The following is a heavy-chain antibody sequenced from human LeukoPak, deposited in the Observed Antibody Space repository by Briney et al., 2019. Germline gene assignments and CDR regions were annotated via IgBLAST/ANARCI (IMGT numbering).Heavy chain of an antibody. D-gene: IGHD2-15*01. J-gene: IGHJ4*02. CDR3: ARGRSNCSGGSCPAGYFDY. CDR2: INHSGST. V-gene: IGHV4-34*01. CDR1: GGSFSGYY. Sequence: PSETLSLTCAVYGGSFSGYYWSWIRQPPGKGLEWIGEINHSGSTNYNPSLKSRVTISVDTSKNQFSPKLSSVTAADTAVYYCARGRSNCSGGSCPAGYFDYWGQGTLVTVSS.